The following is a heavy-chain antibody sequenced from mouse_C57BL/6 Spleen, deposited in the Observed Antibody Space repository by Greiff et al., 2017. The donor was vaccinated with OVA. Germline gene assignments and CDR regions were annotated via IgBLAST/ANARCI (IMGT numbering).Heavy chain of an antibody. J-gene: IGHJ2*01. CDR3: VREGDYGFDY. V-gene: IGHV10-3*01. CDR2: IRSKSSNYAT. Sequence: EVQRVESGGGLVQPKGSLKLSCAASGFTFNTYAMHWVRQAPGKGLEWVARIRSKSSNYATYYADSVKDRFTISRDDSPSMLYLQMNNLKTEDTSMYYCVREGDYGFDYWGQGTTLTVSS. CDR1: GFTFNTYA. D-gene: IGHD2-4*01.